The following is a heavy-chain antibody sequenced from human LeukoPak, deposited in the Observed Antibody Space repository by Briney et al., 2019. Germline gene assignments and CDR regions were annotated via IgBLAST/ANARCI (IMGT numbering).Heavy chain of an antibody. CDR3: AKARGATYGTYYFDY. Sequence: GGSLRLSCAASGFTFSSYAMNWVRQAPGKGLEWVSISGSGGDTYYADSVKGRFTISRDNSKNTLYLQINSLRAEDTAVYYCAKARGATYGTYYFDYWGQGTLVTVSS. J-gene: IGHJ4*02. CDR1: GFTFSSYA. V-gene: IGHV3-23*01. CDR2: SGSGGDT. D-gene: IGHD4/OR15-4a*01.